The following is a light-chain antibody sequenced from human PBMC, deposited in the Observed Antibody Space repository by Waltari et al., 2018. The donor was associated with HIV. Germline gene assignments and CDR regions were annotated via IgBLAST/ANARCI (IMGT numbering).Light chain of an antibody. CDR2: EGD. CDR1: SSDVGSYHF. Sequence: QSALTQPASVSGSPGQSITISCTGTSSDVGSYHFLSWYQQHPGNAPKLIIYEGDKRPSGVSYRFSGSKSGSTASLTISGLQAEDEADYYCCSYAGSSTYVVFGGGTQLTVL. CDR3: CSYAGSSTYVV. V-gene: IGLV2-23*01. J-gene: IGLJ2*01.